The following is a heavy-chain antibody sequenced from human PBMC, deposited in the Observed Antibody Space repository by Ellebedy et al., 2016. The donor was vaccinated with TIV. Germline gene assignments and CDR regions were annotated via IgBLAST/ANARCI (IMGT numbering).Heavy chain of an antibody. V-gene: IGHV6-1*01. CDR1: LDSVSSHRAA. Sequence: QTLSLTCAISLDSVSSHRAAWNWIRQPPSRGLEWLGRTHYRSRWHKEYAVSLQSRITINPDTSKNQFSLQLNSVTPEDTAVYYCARGAPDYYGMDVWGEGTTVTVSS. CDR2: THYRSRWHK. CDR3: ARGAPDYYGMDV. J-gene: IGHJ6*04.